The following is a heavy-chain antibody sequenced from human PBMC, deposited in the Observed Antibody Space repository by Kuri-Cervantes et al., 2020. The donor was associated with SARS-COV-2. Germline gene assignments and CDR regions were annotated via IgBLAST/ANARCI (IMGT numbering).Heavy chain of an antibody. CDR1: GSTFSSYA. CDR2: ISGSGGST. CDR3: AKDSGYQLHYVYYYYGMDV. J-gene: IGHJ6*02. Sequence: GESLKSSCASSGSTFSSYAMSWVRQAPGKGLEWVSAISGSGGSTYYADSVKGRFTISRDNSKNTLYLQMNSLRAEDTAVYYCAKDSGYQLHYVYYYYGMDVWGQGTTVTVSS. V-gene: IGHV3-23*01. D-gene: IGHD2-2*01.